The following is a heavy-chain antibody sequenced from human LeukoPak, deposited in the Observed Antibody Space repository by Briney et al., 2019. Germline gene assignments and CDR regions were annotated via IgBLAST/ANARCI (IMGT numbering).Heavy chain of an antibody. J-gene: IGHJ3*02. CDR2: IHTSGST. CDR3: VRDRAGDSFDI. CDR1: GGSISSGNYY. V-gene: IGHV4-61*02. Sequence: SETLSLTCTVSGGSISSGNYYWTWIRQTAAKGLEWIGRIHTSGSTNYNPSLESRVAISIDMSKNRFSLNWNSVTAADTGVYYCVRDRAGDSFDIWGQGTMVTVSS. D-gene: IGHD7-27*01.